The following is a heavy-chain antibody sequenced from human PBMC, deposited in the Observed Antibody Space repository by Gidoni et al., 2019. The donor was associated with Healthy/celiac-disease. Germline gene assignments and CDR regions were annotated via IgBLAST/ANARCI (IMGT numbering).Heavy chain of an antibody. J-gene: IGHJ4*02. Sequence: EVQLVESGGGLVQPGGSLRLSCAASGFTFSSYSMNWVRQAPGKGLEWVSYISSSSSTIYYADSVKGRFTISRDNAKNSLYLQMNSLRAEDTAVYYCARDWTTVTRAFDYWGQGTLVTVSS. CDR3: ARDWTTVTRAFDY. D-gene: IGHD4-17*01. V-gene: IGHV3-48*04. CDR2: ISSSSSTI. CDR1: GFTFSSYS.